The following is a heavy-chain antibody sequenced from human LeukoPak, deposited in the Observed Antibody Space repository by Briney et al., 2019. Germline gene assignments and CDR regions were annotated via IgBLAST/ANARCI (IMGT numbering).Heavy chain of an antibody. D-gene: IGHD4-17*01. CDR1: GFTVSSNY. J-gene: IGHJ4*02. Sequence: GGSLRLSCAASGFTVSSNYMSWVRQAPGKGLEWVSVIYSGGTTYYADSVKGRFTISRDNSKNTLYPQMNCLRAEDTAVYYRARDLATATTAYWGQGTLVIVSS. CDR2: IYSGGTT. CDR3: ARDLATATTAY. V-gene: IGHV3-66*01.